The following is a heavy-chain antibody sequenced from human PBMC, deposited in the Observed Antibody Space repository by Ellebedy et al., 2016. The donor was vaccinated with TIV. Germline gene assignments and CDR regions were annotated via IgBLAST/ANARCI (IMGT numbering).Heavy chain of an antibody. D-gene: IGHD3-22*01. Sequence: GESLKISCAASGFTFSSYGMHWVRQAPGKGLEWVAVISYDGSNKYYADSVKGRFTISRDNSKNTLYLQMNSLRAEDTAVYYCARSKAGYYYDSSGENPGYWGQGTLVTVSS. CDR1: GFTFSSYG. J-gene: IGHJ4*02. CDR2: ISYDGSNK. CDR3: ARSKAGYYYDSSGENPGY. V-gene: IGHV3-30*03.